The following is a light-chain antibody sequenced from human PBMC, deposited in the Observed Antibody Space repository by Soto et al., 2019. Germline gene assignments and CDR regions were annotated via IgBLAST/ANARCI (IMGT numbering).Light chain of an antibody. J-gene: IGKJ4*01. CDR3: QQYNTWPLT. CDR2: GAS. Sequence: EIVVTQSPATLSVSLGERVTLSCRASQSVRSNLAWYQQKPGQAPRLLIYGASTRATGVPASFSGRGSGTEFTLTISSLQSEDFAVYYCQQYNTWPLTFGGGTKVDIK. V-gene: IGKV3-15*01. CDR1: QSVRSN.